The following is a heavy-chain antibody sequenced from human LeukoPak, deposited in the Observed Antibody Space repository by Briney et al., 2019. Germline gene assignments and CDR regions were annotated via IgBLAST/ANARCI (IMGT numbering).Heavy chain of an antibody. D-gene: IGHD3-3*01. J-gene: IGHJ4*02. CDR1: GFTFSSHW. CDR3: ARDRDDFWSGIDY. V-gene: IGHV3-7*01. Sequence: GGSLRLSCAAFGFTFSSHWMSWVRQTPGEGLEWVAYIKQDGSEKYVVDSVKGRFTISRDNAKNSLYLQMNSLRAEDTAVYYCARDRDDFWSGIDYWGQGTLVTVSS. CDR2: IKQDGSEK.